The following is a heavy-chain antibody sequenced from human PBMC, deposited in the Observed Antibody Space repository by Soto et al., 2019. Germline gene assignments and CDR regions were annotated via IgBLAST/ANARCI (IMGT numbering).Heavy chain of an antibody. D-gene: IGHD6-6*01. CDR3: ARDGTQLSARLFFDY. Sequence: QVQLVGSGGGVVQPGGSLRLSCAASGFTFSNYAMHWVRQAPGKGLEWVADISHDGRIKYYADSVKGRFTFSRDNSKNTLFLQMNSLRVEDTAVYYCARDGTQLSARLFFDYWGQGTLVTVSS. CDR1: GFTFSNYA. V-gene: IGHV3-30*04. CDR2: ISHDGRIK. J-gene: IGHJ4*02.